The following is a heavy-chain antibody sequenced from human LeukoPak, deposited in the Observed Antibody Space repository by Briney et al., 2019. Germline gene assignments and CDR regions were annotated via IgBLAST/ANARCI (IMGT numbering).Heavy chain of an antibody. CDR1: GFTFSSYS. V-gene: IGHV3-21*01. CDR2: ISSSSSYI. CDR3: ARERASSSWTLFGY. J-gene: IGHJ4*02. Sequence: GGSLRLSCAASGFTFSSYSMNWVRQAPGKGLEWVSSISSSSSYIYYADSVKGRFTISRDNAKNSLYLQMNSLRAEDTAVYYCARERASSSWTLFGYWGQGTLVTVSS. D-gene: IGHD6-13*01.